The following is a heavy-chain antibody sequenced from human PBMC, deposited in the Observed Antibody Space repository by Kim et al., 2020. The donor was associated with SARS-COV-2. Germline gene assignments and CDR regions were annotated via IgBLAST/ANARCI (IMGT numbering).Heavy chain of an antibody. V-gene: IGHV4-4*09. D-gene: IGHD6-19*01. Sequence: TPSLKSRVTISVDTSKNQFSLKLSSVTAADTAVYYCARRRIAVAGSFFDYWGQGTLVTVSS. J-gene: IGHJ4*02. CDR3: ARRRIAVAGSFFDY.